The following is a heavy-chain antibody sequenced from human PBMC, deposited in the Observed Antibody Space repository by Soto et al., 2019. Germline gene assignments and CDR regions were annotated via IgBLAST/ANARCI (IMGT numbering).Heavy chain of an antibody. Sequence: GGSLRLSCAASGFSFSTYSMNWVRQAPGKGLEWISYITKSSRTIYYADSVKGRFTISRDNAKNSLYLQMNSLRAEDTAVYFCARSEEGHYDYWGQGTVVTDAS. CDR2: ITKSSRTI. CDR3: ARSEEGHYDY. J-gene: IGHJ4*02. V-gene: IGHV3-48*01. CDR1: GFSFSTYS.